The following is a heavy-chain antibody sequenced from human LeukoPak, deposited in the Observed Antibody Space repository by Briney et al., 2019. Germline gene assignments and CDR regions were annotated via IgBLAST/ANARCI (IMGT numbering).Heavy chain of an antibody. Sequence: SETLPLTCTVSGYSISSGYYWGWIRQPPGKGLEWIGSIYHSGSTYYNPSLKSRVTISVDTSKNQFSLKLSSVTAADTAVYYCAGGEGDYGDYKNWFDPWGQGTLVTVSS. D-gene: IGHD4-17*01. J-gene: IGHJ5*02. CDR2: IYHSGST. CDR1: GYSISSGYY. CDR3: AGGEGDYGDYKNWFDP. V-gene: IGHV4-38-2*02.